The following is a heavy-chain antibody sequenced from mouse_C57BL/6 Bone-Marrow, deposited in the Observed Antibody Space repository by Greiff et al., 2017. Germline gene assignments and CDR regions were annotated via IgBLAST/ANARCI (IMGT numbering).Heavy chain of an antibody. CDR2: ILPGGGST. Sequence: QVQLKESGAELMKPGASVKLSCKATGYTFTGYWIEWVKQRPGHGLEWIGGILPGGGSTNYNEKFKGKATFTADTSSNTAYMQLSSLTTEDSAIDNCAREGTTDFDYWGQGTTLTVSS. D-gene: IGHD1-1*01. J-gene: IGHJ2*01. CDR3: AREGTTDFDY. CDR1: GYTFTGYW. V-gene: IGHV1-9*01.